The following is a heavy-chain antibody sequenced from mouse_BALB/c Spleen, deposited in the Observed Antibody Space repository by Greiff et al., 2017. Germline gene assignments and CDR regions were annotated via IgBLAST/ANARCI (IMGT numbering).Heavy chain of an antibody. J-gene: IGHJ2*01. V-gene: IGHV5-6-5*01. Sequence: EVNVVEFGGGLVKPGGSLKLSCAASGFTFSSYAMSWVRQTPEKRLEWVASISSGGRTYYPDSVKGRFTISRDNARNILYLQMSSLRSEDTAMYYCARGGVYDGYDYWGQGTTLTVSS. CDR2: ISSGGRT. CDR3: ARGGVYDGYDY. D-gene: IGHD2-3*01. CDR1: GFTFSSYA.